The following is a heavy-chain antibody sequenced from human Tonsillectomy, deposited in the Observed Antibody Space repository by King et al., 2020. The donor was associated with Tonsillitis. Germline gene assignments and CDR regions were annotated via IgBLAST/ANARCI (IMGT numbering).Heavy chain of an antibody. CDR2: ISSCGGST. CDR3: NQGDY. V-gene: IGHV3-23*04. J-gene: IGHJ4*02. CDR1: GFTFSSYA. D-gene: IGHD1-14*01. Sequence: VQLVESGGGLVQPGGSLRLSCAASGFTFSSYAMIWVRQAPGTGLEWVSAISSCGGSTYYADSVKARVTISRNNSKNTLYLQMNCLRAEDTAVYYCNQGDYGGQGPLVPVPS.